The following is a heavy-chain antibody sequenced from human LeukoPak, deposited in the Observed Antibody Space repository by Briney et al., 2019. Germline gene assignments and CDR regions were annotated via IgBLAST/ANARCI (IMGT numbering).Heavy chain of an antibody. CDR2: MNPNSGNT. V-gene: IGHV1-8*03. CDR1: GYTFTSYD. CDR3: ARVGRVAAADTGGYWFDP. D-gene: IGHD6-13*01. Sequence: ASVKVSCKASGYTFTSYDINWVRQATGQGLEWMGWMNPNSGNTGYAQKFQGRVTITRNTSISTAYMEPSGLRSEDTAVYYCARVGRVAAADTGGYWFDPWGQGTLVTVSS. J-gene: IGHJ5*02.